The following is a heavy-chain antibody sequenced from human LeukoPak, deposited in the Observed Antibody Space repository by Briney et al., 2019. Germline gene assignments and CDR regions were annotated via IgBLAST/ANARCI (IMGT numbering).Heavy chain of an antibody. Sequence: SETLSLTCTVSSYSISSGYYWGWIRQPPGKGLEWIGNIYHSGNTYYNPSLKSRVTISVDTSKNQFSLKLSSVTAADTALYYCARGNYYGDFAHWGQGTLVTVSS. J-gene: IGHJ5*02. CDR3: ARGNYYGDFAH. CDR1: SYSISSGYY. CDR2: IYHSGNT. D-gene: IGHD4-17*01. V-gene: IGHV4-38-2*02.